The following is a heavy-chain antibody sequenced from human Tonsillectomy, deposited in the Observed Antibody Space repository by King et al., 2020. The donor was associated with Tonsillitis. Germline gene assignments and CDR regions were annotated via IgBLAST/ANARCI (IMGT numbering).Heavy chain of an antibody. CDR2: IRFDGSNK. D-gene: IGHD6-19*01. Sequence: VQLVESGGGVVQPGGSLRLSCAASGFTFSSYGMHWVRQAPGKGLEWVTLIRFDGSNKYYADSVKGRFTISRDNSKNTLYLQMNSLRTEDTAVYYCAKGAPVPTPTITVAEPSWGGDFDYWGQGTLVTVSS. J-gene: IGHJ4*02. CDR1: GFTFSSYG. CDR3: AKGAPVPTPTITVAEPSWGGDFDY. V-gene: IGHV3-30*02.